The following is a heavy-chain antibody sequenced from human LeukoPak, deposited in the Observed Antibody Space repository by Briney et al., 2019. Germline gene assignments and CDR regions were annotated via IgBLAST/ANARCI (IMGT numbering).Heavy chain of an antibody. CDR3: ARGGLVAACYSFDY. J-gene: IGHJ4*02. V-gene: IGHV3-48*03. CDR2: ISSNGGTL. D-gene: IGHD2-15*01. Sequence: GGALPHSRVASGFTLSMYEINWVRPARGRGGEGVSHISSNGGTLYYADSVKGRFTISRDNAKNSLYLQMNSLRAEDTAVYYCARGGLVAACYSFDYWGQGTVITVSS. CDR1: GFTLSMYE.